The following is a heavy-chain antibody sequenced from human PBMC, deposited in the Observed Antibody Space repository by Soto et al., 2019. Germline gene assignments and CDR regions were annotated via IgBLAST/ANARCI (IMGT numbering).Heavy chain of an antibody. CDR2: IYYSGST. Sequence: SETLSLTCTVSGGSISSGGYYWSWIRQHPGKCLEWIGYIYYSGSTYYNPSLKSRVTISVDTSKNQFSLKLSSVTAADTAVYYCARVGRLYYDFWSGYPGPFDYWGQGTLVTVSS. CDR1: GGSISSGGYY. D-gene: IGHD3-3*01. CDR3: ARVGRLYYDFWSGYPGPFDY. V-gene: IGHV4-31*03. J-gene: IGHJ4*02.